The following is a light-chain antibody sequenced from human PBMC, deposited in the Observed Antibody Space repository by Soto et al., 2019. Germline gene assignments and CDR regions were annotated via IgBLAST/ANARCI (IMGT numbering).Light chain of an antibody. Sequence: EIVLTQSPATLWLSPGERAILSFRASQSVSSSYLAWYQQKPGQAPRLLIYGASSRATGIPDRFSGSGSGTDFTLTISRLEPEDFAVYYCQQYGSSPRTFGQGTKVDIK. J-gene: IGKJ1*01. CDR2: GAS. V-gene: IGKV3-20*01. CDR1: QSVSSSY. CDR3: QQYGSSPRT.